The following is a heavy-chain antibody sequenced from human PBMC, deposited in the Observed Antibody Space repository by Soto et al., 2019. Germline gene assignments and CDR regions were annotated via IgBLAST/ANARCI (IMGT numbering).Heavy chain of an antibody. Sequence: SETLSLTCTVSGGSISSSSYYWGWIRQPPGKGLEWIGSIYYSGSTYYNPSLKSRVTISVDTSKNQFSLKLSSVTAADTAVYYCAGQCILTGYYHRALFDSWGQRSLVTGSS. D-gene: IGHD3-9*01. J-gene: IGHJ5*01. V-gene: IGHV4-39*01. CDR2: IYYSGST. CDR3: AGQCILTGYYHRALFDS. CDR1: GGSISSSSYY.